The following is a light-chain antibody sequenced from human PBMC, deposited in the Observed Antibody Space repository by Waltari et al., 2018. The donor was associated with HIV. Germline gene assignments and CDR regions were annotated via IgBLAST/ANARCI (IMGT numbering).Light chain of an antibody. CDR3: QQSGSSIT. J-gene: IGKJ5*01. V-gene: IGKV3-20*01. Sequence: EIVLTQSPGTLSLSPGERAIFSCRASQSVGSIYLNWYQQKPGQAPSVLIYGASSRATGIPDRFSGSGSGTDFSLTISRLEPEDFAVYYCQQSGSSITFGQGTRLEIK. CDR2: GAS. CDR1: QSVGSIY.